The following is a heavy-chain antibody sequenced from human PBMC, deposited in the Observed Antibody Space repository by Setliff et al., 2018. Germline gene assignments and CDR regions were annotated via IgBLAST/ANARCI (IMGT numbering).Heavy chain of an antibody. D-gene: IGHD3-22*01. V-gene: IGHV4-39*01. CDR2: IYYSGTT. CDR3: ARRPYQHYDSSGYSVNYYMDV. J-gene: IGHJ6*03. CDR1: GGSIISSTYN. Sequence: PSETLSLTCSVSGGSIISSTYNWGWIRQPPGKGLEWIGSIYYSGTTYYNPSVRSRVTISVDTSKNQFSLKLSSVTAADTAVYFCARRPYQHYDSSGYSVNYYMDVWGKGTTVTVSS.